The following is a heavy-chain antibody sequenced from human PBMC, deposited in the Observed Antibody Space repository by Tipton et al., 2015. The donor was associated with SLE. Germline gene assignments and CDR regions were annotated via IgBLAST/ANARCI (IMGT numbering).Heavy chain of an antibody. J-gene: IGHJ4*02. D-gene: IGHD6-13*01. V-gene: IGHV4-59*01. CDR2: IYYSGST. CDR1: GGSISSYY. Sequence: TLSLTCTVSGGSISSYYWSWIRQPPGKGLEWIGYIYYSGSTNYNPSLKSRVTISVDTPKNQFSLKLSSVTAADTAVYYCARESSWDPLFDYWGQGTLVTVSS. CDR3: ARESSWDPLFDY.